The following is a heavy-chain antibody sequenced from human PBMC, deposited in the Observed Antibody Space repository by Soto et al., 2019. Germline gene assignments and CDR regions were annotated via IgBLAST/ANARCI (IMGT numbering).Heavy chain of an antibody. V-gene: IGHV3-30*18. CDR3: AKDKVPYYDFWSGQRWFDP. CDR1: GFTFSIHG. Sequence: LRLSCAASGFTFSIHGMHWVRQTPGKGLDWVAVISNDGNKKYYVESVEGRFSISRDNSKSIVYLQMNNVRIEDTAKYYCAKDKVPYYDFWSGQRWFDPWGQGTQVTVS. D-gene: IGHD3-3*01. CDR2: ISNDGNKK. J-gene: IGHJ5*02.